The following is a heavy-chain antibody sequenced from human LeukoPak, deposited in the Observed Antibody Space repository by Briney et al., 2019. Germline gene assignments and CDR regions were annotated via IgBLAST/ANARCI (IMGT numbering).Heavy chain of an antibody. V-gene: IGHV1-2*02. Sequence: ASVKVSCKASGYTFTGYYMGWVRQAPGQGLEWMGWINPNSGGTNYAQKFQGRVTMTRDTSISTAYMELSRLRSDDTAVYYCARDYGDWVGSRGYYYYMDVWGKGTTVTISS. J-gene: IGHJ6*03. CDR1: GYTFTGYY. CDR3: ARDYGDWVGSRGYYYYMDV. CDR2: INPNSGGT. D-gene: IGHD4-17*01.